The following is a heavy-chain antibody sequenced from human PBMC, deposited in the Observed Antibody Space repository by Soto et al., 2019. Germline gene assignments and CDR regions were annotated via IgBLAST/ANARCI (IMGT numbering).Heavy chain of an antibody. CDR3: VPRENHMCQS. CDR1: GFAFSSYA. Sequence: GGSLRLSCAASGFAFSSYALSWVRRAPGKGLVWVSGISASGNNTYLADSVKGRFTISRDNSRNTVYLRLRNLRAEDTPMDYCVPRENHMCQSWGQGTPFAVSS. V-gene: IGHV3-23*01. D-gene: IGHD6-6*01. CDR2: ISASGNNT. J-gene: IGHJ1*01.